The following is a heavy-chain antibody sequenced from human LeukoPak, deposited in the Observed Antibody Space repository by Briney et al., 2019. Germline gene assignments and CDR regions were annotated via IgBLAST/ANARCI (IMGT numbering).Heavy chain of an antibody. CDR2: IYRDSSTT. Sequence: GGSLRFSCAAPGFTLSNYGMHWVRQAPGKGLMWVSYIYRDSSTTSYADSLKGRFTISRANAKKTLYLQMNSLRAEDTAVYYCARSDHNDDWGQGTLVTVSS. V-gene: IGHV3-74*01. CDR3: ARSDHNDD. D-gene: IGHD1-1*01. J-gene: IGHJ4*02. CDR1: GFTLSNYG.